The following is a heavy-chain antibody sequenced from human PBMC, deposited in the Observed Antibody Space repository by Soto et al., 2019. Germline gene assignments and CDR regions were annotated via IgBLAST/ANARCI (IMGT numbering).Heavy chain of an antibody. CDR2: ISYDGSNK. CDR1: GFTFSSYG. D-gene: IGHD6-19*01. Sequence: GSLRLSCAASGFTFSSYGMHWVRQAPGKGLEWVAVISYDGSNKYYADSVKGRFTISRDNSKNTLYLQMNSLRAEDTAVYYCAKDWLVDYYYGMDVWGQGTAVTVSS. CDR3: AKDWLVDYYYGMDV. J-gene: IGHJ6*02. V-gene: IGHV3-30*18.